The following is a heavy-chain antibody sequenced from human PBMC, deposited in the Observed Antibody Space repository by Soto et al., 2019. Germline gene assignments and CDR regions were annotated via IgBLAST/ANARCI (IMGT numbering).Heavy chain of an antibody. V-gene: IGHV3-23*01. D-gene: IGHD3-9*01. CDR1: GYTFSSYA. CDR2: ISGSGGST. J-gene: IGHJ4*02. Sequence: PGGSLRLSCAASGYTFSSYAMSWVRQAPGKGLEWVSAISGSGGSTYYADSVKGRFTISRDNSKNTLYLQMNSLRAEDTAVYYCAKDRTIFTFWDLDYWGQGTLVTVSS. CDR3: AKDRTIFTFWDLDY.